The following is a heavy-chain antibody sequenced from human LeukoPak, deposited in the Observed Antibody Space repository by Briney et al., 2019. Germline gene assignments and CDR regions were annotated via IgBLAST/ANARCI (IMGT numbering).Heavy chain of an antibody. CDR2: ISYCGST. D-gene: IGHD4-17*01. J-gene: IGHJ4*02. CDR1: GGSISSYY. V-gene: IGHV4-59*08. Sequence: SETLSLTCTVSGGSISSYYWSWIRQPPGKGLERIGYISYCGSTNYNPSLKSRVTISVDTSKNQFSLKLSSVTAADTAVYYCARHQVYMTRVMAFDYWGQGTLDTVSS. CDR3: ARHQVYMTRVMAFDY.